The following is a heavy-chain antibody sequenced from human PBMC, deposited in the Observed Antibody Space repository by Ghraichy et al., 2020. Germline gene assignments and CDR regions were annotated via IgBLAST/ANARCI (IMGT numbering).Heavy chain of an antibody. D-gene: IGHD5-24*01. Sequence: LSLTCAASGFTFSSYWMNWVRQDPGKGLVWVSRIKSDGSGIIYADSVKGRFTISRDNAKNTLYLQMNSLRAEDTAVYYCARDGDGGAWDFDYWGQGTLVTVCS. CDR1: GFTFSSYW. CDR2: IKSDGSGI. J-gene: IGHJ4*02. V-gene: IGHV3-74*01. CDR3: ARDGDGGAWDFDY.